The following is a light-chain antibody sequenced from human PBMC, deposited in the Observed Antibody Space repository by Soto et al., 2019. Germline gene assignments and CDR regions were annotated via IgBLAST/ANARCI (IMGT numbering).Light chain of an antibody. CDR2: EVS. V-gene: IGLV2-14*01. J-gene: IGLJ1*01. Sequence: QSVLTQPASVSGSPGQSITISCTGTSGDIGGYNYVSWFQQHPGKAPTLIIYEVSNRPSGVSTRFSDSKTDNTASLTISGLQAGDEADYYCSSYTSSNTYVFGSGTKLTVL. CDR1: SGDIGGYNY. CDR3: SSYTSSNTYV.